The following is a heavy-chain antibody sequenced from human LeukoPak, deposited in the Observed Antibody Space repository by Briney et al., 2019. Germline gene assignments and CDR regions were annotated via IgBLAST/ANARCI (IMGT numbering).Heavy chain of an antibody. CDR1: GYSFTSHF. CDR2: INPRGGST. V-gene: IGHV1-46*01. J-gene: IGHJ3*02. CDR3: ARVKSYYYDTSDKDAFDI. Sequence: ASVKVSCKASGYSFTSHFMHWVRQAPGQGLEWMGIINPRGGSTSYTQKFQGRVTMTRDTSTSTVYMELSSLRSEDTAVYYCARVKSYYYDTSDKDAFDIWGQGTMVTVSS. D-gene: IGHD3-22*01.